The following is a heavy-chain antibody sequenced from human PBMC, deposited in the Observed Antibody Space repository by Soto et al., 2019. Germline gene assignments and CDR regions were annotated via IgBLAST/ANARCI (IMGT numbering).Heavy chain of an antibody. Sequence: QITLKESGPPLVKPTQTLTLTCTFSGLSLSESRVGVGWIRQTPGKALEWLALIYWDDDKRYSPSLRSRLTITKDTSKNQVVLTMANMDPVDTATYYCIHRRRSTGTPNYWGQGILVTVSS. D-gene: IGHD1-1*01. CDR3: IHRRRSTGTPNY. V-gene: IGHV2-5*02. CDR1: GLSLSESRVG. CDR2: IYWDDDK. J-gene: IGHJ4*02.